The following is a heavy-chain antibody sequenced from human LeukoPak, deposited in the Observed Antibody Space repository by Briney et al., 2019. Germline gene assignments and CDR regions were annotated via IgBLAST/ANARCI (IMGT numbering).Heavy chain of an antibody. J-gene: IGHJ4*02. CDR2: ISYDGSNK. D-gene: IGHD6-13*01. Sequence: GGSLRLSCAASGFTFSSYAMHWVRQAPGKGLEWVAVISYDGSNKYYADSVKGRFTISRDNSKNTLYLQMNSLRAEDTTVYYCARDVAAPFDYWGQGTLVTVSS. CDR1: GFTFSSYA. CDR3: ARDVAAPFDY. V-gene: IGHV3-30-3*01.